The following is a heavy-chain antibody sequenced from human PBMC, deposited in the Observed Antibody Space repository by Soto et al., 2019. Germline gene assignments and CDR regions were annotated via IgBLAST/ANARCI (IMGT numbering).Heavy chain of an antibody. Sequence: QVQLVESGGGVVQPGRSLRLSCAASGFTFSSYAMHWVRQAPGKGLEWVAVISYDGSNKYYADSVKGRFTISRDNSKNTLYLQMNSLRAEDTAVYYCARDWGYHYGFASDAFDIWGQGTMVTVSS. D-gene: IGHD5-18*01. CDR2: ISYDGSNK. CDR1: GFTFSSYA. J-gene: IGHJ3*02. CDR3: ARDWGYHYGFASDAFDI. V-gene: IGHV3-30-3*01.